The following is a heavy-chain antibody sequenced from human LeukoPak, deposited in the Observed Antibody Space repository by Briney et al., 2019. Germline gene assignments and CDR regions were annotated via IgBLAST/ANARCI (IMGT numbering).Heavy chain of an antibody. D-gene: IGHD6-19*01. Sequence: GGSLRLSCAASGFTLSSYAMSWVRPAPGKGLEWVAVISYDGSNKYYADSVKGRFTISRDNSKNTLYLQMNSLRAEDTAVYYCAKGRGLVGAFDIWGQGTMVTVSS. J-gene: IGHJ3*02. CDR1: GFTLSSYA. CDR3: AKGRGLVGAFDI. CDR2: ISYDGSNK. V-gene: IGHV3-30*18.